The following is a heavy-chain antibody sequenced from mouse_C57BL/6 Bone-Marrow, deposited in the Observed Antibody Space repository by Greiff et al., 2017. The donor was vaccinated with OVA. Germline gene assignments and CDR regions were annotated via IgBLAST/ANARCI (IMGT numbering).Heavy chain of an antibody. Sequence: QVTLKESGPGILQPSQTLSLTCSFSGFSLSTFGMGVGWIRQPSGKGLEWLAHIWWDDDKYYNPALKSRLTISKDTSKNQVFLKIANVDTADTATYYCARPRLRRTGYAMDYWGQGTSVTVSS. D-gene: IGHD2-4*01. CDR3: ARPRLRRTGYAMDY. V-gene: IGHV8-8*01. CDR1: GFSLSTFGMG. J-gene: IGHJ4*01. CDR2: IWWDDDK.